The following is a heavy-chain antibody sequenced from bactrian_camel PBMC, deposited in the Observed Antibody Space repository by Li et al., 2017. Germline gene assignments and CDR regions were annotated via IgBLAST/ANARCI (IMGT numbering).Heavy chain of an antibody. J-gene: IGHJ6*01. CDR1: GVDNGCRA. D-gene: IGHD6*01. CDR3: CRTSKYYSSPYIGYVPVDFTY. V-gene: IGHV3S6*01. CDR2: LGWNGRTF. Sequence: HVQLVESGGGSAQAGGYLRLSCVVSGVDNGCRAMHWVRQAPEKAREGTSCLGWNGRTFHYADSVKDRFTISRDNAKNTLCLQMYNLKSEDTALYYCCRTSKYYSSPYIGYVPVDFTYWGQGTQVTVS.